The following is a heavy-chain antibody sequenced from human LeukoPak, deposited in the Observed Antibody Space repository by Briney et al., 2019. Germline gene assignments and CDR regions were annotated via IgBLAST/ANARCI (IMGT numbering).Heavy chain of an antibody. CDR2: INHSGST. D-gene: IGHD4-17*01. J-gene: IGHJ4*02. Sequence: SETLSLTCAVYGGSFSGYYWSWIRQPPGKGLGWIGEINHSGSTNYSPSLKSRVTISVDTSKNQFSLKLSSVTAADTAVYYCARGPSHYGPDYWGQGTLVTVSS. V-gene: IGHV4-34*01. CDR1: GGSFSGYY. CDR3: ARGPSHYGPDY.